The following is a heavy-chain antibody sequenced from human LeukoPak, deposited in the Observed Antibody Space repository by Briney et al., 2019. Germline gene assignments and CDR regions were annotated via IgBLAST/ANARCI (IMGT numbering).Heavy chain of an antibody. J-gene: IGHJ5*01. CDR3: ARDVGYCSGGSCYRWFAS. Sequence: PGGSLRLSCAASGFTFSSYSISWVRQAPGKGLEWVSYISTSSAVMYYADSVKGRFTISRDDARNPVSLQMNSLRADDTAVYYCARDVGYCSGGSCYRWFASWGQGTLVIVSS. CDR2: ISTSSAVM. CDR1: GFTFSSYS. V-gene: IGHV3-48*01. D-gene: IGHD2-15*01.